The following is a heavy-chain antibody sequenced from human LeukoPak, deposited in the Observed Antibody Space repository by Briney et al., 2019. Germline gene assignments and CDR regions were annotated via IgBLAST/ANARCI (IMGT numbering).Heavy chain of an antibody. V-gene: IGHV1-69*13. CDR3: ARARSRQLWFPPDY. D-gene: IGHD5-18*01. CDR2: IIPIFGTA. CDR1: GYTFTSYG. Sequence: ASVMVSCKASGYTFTSYGISWVRQAPGQGLEWMGGIIPIFGTANYAQKFQGRVTITADESTSTAYMELSSLRSEDTAVYYCARARSRQLWFPPDYWGQGTLVTVSS. J-gene: IGHJ4*02.